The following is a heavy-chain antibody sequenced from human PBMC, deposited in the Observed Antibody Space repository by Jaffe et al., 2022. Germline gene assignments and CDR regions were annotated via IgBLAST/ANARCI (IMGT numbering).Heavy chain of an antibody. CDR3: ARMTTDFDY. CDR1: GYSISSGYY. CDR2: IYHSGST. V-gene: IGHV4-38-2*01. J-gene: IGHJ4*02. Sequence: QVQLQESGPGLVKPSETLSLTCAVSGYSISSGYYWGWIRQPPGKGLEWIGSIYHSGSTYYNPSLKSRVTISVDTSKNQFSLKLSSVTAADTAVYYCARMTTDFDYWGQGTLVTVSS. D-gene: IGHD4-17*01.